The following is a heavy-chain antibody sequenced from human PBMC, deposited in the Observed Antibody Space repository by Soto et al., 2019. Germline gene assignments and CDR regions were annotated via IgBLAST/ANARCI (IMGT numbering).Heavy chain of an antibody. CDR3: AKGRYYYYYGMDV. Sequence: GGSLRLSCAASGFTFSSYAMSWVHQAPGKGLEWVSAISGSGGSTYYADSVKGRFTIPRDNSKNTLYLQMNSLRAEDTAVYYCAKGRYYYYYGMDVWGQGTAVTVSS. CDR2: ISGSGGST. V-gene: IGHV3-23*01. CDR1: GFTFSSYA. J-gene: IGHJ6*02.